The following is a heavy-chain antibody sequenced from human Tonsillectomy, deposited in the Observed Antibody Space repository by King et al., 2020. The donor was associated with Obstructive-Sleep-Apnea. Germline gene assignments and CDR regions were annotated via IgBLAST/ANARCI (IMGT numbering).Heavy chain of an antibody. V-gene: IGHV4-59*08. J-gene: IGHJ4*02. D-gene: IGHD5-12*01. CDR2: VYYSGNT. CDR1: GGSINNYY. CDR3: ARHRGVEDYGGYGDYFDY. Sequence: VQLQESGPGLVKPSETLSLTCTVSGGSINNYYWSWIRQPPGKGLEWIGYVYYSGNTNFNPSLKSRVTISADTSKTQFSLRLSSVTAADTAVYYCARHRGVEDYGGYGDYFDYWGQGTLVTVSS.